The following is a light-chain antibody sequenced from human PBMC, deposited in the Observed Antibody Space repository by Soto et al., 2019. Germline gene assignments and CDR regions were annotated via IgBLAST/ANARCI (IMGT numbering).Light chain of an antibody. V-gene: IGLV1-47*01. J-gene: IGLJ2*01. Sequence: QSVLTQPPSASGTPGQTVTISCSGSSSNVGSSFLYWYQQLPGTAPKLLIYTNNQRPSGVPDRFSASKSGASASLAISGLRSEDEADYYCATWDDSLSGPVFGGGTKATVL. CDR3: ATWDDSLSGPV. CDR2: TNN. CDR1: SSNVGSSF.